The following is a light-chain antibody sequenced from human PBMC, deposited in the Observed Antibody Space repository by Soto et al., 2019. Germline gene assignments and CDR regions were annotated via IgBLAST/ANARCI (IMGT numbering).Light chain of an antibody. Sequence: EIVLTQSPVTLSLSTGERATLSCRASQSVRTYLAWYQYKPGQAPRLLIYDASRRASGVPARFSGSGSGTDFPLPISSLEPEDFALYYCLQRNPWPPITFGQGTRLEIK. CDR1: QSVRTY. V-gene: IGKV3-11*01. CDR3: LQRNPWPPIT. CDR2: DAS. J-gene: IGKJ5*01.